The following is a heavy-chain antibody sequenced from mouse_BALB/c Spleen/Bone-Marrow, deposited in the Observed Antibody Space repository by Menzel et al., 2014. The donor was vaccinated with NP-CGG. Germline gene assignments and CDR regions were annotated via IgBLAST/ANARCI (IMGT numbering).Heavy chain of an antibody. CDR2: TDPYNGGT. V-gene: IGHV1S135*01. D-gene: IGHD2-2*01. Sequence: EVKLMESGPELVKPGASVKVSCKASGYSFTDYNMYWVKQSHGKSLEWIGYTDPYNGGTSYNQKFKGKATLTVDKSSSTAFMHLNSLTSEDSAVYYCARSGGYQPLYAMDYWGQGTSVTVSS. CDR1: GYSFTDYN. CDR3: ARSGGYQPLYAMDY. J-gene: IGHJ4*01.